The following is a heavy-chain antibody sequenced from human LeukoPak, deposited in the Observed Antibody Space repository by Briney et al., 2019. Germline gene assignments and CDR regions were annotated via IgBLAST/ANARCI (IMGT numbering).Heavy chain of an antibody. CDR1: GFTFSSCS. CDR2: ISSSSSYI. V-gene: IGHV3-21*01. D-gene: IGHD6-13*01. Sequence: GGSLRLSCAASGFTFSSCSMNWVRQAPGKGREWVSSISSSSSYIYYADSVKGRFTISRDNAKNSLYLQMNSLRAEDTAVYYCARVGYSSSWRERYKYYFDYWGQGTLVTVSS. CDR3: ARVGYSSSWRERYKYYFDY. J-gene: IGHJ4*02.